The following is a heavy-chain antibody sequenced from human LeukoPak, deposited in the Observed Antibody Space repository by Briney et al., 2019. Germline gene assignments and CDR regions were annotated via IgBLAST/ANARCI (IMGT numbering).Heavy chain of an antibody. J-gene: IGHJ6*02. V-gene: IGHV3-33*01. Sequence: GGSLRLSCAASGFTFSSYGMHWVRQVPGKGLEWVAVIWYDGSNKYYADSVKGRFTISRDNSKNTLYLQMNSLRAEDTAVYYCARDSTDSSSWYEYRYYGMDVWGQGTTVTVSS. CDR1: GFTFSSYG. CDR3: ARDSTDSSSWYEYRYYGMDV. CDR2: IWYDGSNK. D-gene: IGHD6-13*01.